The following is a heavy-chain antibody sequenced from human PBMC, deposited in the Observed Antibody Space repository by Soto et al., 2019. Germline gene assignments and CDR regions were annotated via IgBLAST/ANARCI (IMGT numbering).Heavy chain of an antibody. V-gene: IGHV3-23*01. Sequence: EVQLLESGGGLLQPGGSLRLSCAASGFTFSTYAMSWVRQAPGKGLEWVSGISGSGGSTYYAESVKGRITISRDNSKNTLYLQMSSLRAEDTALYYCAKERRGIAAAGAEDWGQGTLVTVSS. J-gene: IGHJ4*02. CDR3: AKERRGIAAAGAED. CDR2: ISGSGGST. CDR1: GFTFSTYA. D-gene: IGHD6-13*01.